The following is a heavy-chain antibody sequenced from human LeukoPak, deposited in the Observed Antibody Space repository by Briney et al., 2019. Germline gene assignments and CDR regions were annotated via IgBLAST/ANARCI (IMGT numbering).Heavy chain of an antibody. CDR2: INHSGST. CDR1: GGSFSGYY. D-gene: IGHD5-24*01. Sequence: SETLSLTCAVYGGSFSGYYWSWIRQPPGKGLEWIGEINHSGSTNYSPSLKSRVTISVDTSKNQFSLKLSSVTAADTAVYYCARGSRDGYNAYTHWGQGTLVTVSS. CDR3: ARGSRDGYNAYTH. V-gene: IGHV4-34*01. J-gene: IGHJ4*02.